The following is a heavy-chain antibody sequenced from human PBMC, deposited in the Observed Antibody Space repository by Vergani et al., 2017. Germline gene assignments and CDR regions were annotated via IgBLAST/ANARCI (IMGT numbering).Heavy chain of an antibody. D-gene: IGHD2-15*01. J-gene: IGHJ3*02. CDR2: IYHSGST. CDR1: GGSISSRNW. V-gene: IGHV4-4*02. CDR3: ARVGVLDCRGGSCYRHDAFDI. Sequence: QVQLQESGPGLVKPSGTLSLTCAVSGGSISSRNWLSWVRQPPGKWLEWIGEIYHSGSTNYNPSLKSRVTISVDKSKNQFSLKLSSVTAADTAVYYCARVGVLDCRGGSCYRHDAFDIWGQGTMVTVSS.